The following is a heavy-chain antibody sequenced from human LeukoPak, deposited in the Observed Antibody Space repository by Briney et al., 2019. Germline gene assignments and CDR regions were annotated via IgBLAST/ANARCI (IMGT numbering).Heavy chain of an antibody. D-gene: IGHD5-24*01. CDR1: GLTLTDAW. CDR3: VTAPTRTWLPYFGY. Sequence: GGSLRLSCAASGLTLTDAWMSWVRQAPGKGREWVGRISAGGRTDYAAPVKGRFTISRDDSKTTLYLQINTLKTEDTAVYYCVTAPTRTWLPYFGYWGQGTLVTVSS. J-gene: IGHJ4*02. V-gene: IGHV3-15*01. CDR2: ISAGGRT.